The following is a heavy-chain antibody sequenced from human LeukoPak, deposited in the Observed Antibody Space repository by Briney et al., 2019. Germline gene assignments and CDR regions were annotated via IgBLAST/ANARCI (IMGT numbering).Heavy chain of an antibody. V-gene: IGHV4-38-2*01. D-gene: IGHD3-3*01. CDR3: ARARVVHYNFRSGLHWYFDV. J-gene: IGHJ2*01. Sequence: SETLSLTCAVSGFSISSGHYWAWIRQSPGKGLEWIGTISHSGNTYYNSSLKSRLAVSVDTSRNHFSLNLSSLTAADTAVYHCARARVVHYNFRSGLHWYFDVWGRGTLVTASS. CDR2: ISHSGNT. CDR1: GFSISSGHY.